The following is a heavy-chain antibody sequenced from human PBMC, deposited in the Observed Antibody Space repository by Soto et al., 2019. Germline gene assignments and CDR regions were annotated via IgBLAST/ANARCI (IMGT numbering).Heavy chain of an antibody. CDR1: VVRFSSYS. D-gene: IGHD3-22*01. V-gene: IGHV3-23*01. CDR2: ITATGDRT. J-gene: IGHJ4*02. Sequence: GGSLRLSCAYSVVRFSSYSMSCVRHTPGKWLEWVAAITATGDRTYYADSVTGRFTISRDNSKKTHYLQMTSLRAEDTAMYYCATMNGYFEYWRQGTRVNVSS. CDR3: ATMNGYFEY.